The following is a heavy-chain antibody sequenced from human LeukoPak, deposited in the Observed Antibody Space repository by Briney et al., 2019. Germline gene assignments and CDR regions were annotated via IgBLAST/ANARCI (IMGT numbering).Heavy chain of an antibody. CDR2: IYCSGST. D-gene: IGHD2-2*01. J-gene: IGHJ5*02. V-gene: IGHV4-39*01. CDR3: ARPRHIVVVPAAISGWFDP. CDR1: GGSISSSSYY. Sequence: SETLSLTCTVSGGSISSSSYYWGWIRQPPGKGLEWIGSIYCSGSTYYNPSLKSRVTISVDTSKNQFSLKLSSVTAADTAVYYCARPRHIVVVPAAISGWFDPWGQGTLVTVSS.